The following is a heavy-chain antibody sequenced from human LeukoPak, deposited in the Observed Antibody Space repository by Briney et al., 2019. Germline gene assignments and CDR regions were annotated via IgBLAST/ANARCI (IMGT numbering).Heavy chain of an antibody. CDR3: ARLNGDDSSGYYLGAGYMDV. V-gene: IGHV1-69*05. Sequence: SVKVSCKASGGTFSSYAISWVRQAPGQGLEWMGGIIPILGTANYAQKFQGRVTITTDESTSTAYMELSSLRSEDTAVYYCARLNGDDSSGYYLGAGYMDVWGKGTTVTVSS. D-gene: IGHD3-22*01. J-gene: IGHJ6*03. CDR2: IIPILGTA. CDR1: GGTFSSYA.